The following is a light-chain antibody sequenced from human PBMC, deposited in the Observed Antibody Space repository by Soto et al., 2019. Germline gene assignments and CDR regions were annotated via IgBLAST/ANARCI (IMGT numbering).Light chain of an antibody. Sequence: EIVLTQSPGTLSLSPGERATLSCRASQSVSSTYLAWYQQKPGQAPRLLIYGASSRATGIPDRFSGRGSGTDFTLTISRLEPEDFAVYYCQQYGSSRFNCGGGTKVEIK. CDR1: QSVSSTY. J-gene: IGKJ4*01. V-gene: IGKV3-20*01. CDR2: GAS. CDR3: QQYGSSRFN.